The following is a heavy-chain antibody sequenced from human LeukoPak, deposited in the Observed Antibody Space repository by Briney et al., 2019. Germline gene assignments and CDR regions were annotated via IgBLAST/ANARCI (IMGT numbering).Heavy chain of an antibody. CDR1: GFTFSSYS. CDR3: AKQPIAVAGTLVAFDI. Sequence: GGSLRLSCAASGFTFSSYSMNWVRQAPGKGLEWVSSISSSSSYIYYADSVKGRFTISRDNSKNTLYLQMNSLRAEDTAVYYCAKQPIAVAGTLVAFDIWGQGTMVTVSS. D-gene: IGHD6-19*01. CDR2: ISSSSSYI. J-gene: IGHJ3*02. V-gene: IGHV3-21*04.